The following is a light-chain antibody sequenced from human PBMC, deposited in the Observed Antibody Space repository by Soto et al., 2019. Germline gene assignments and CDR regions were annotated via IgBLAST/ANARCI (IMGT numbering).Light chain of an antibody. CDR3: QHYGGPSWT. Sequence: EIVLTQSPGTLSLSPGERATLSCRASQSVTSNYLAWYQQKPGQAPRLLIFGASSRATGIPDKFSGSGSGTDFPLTISRLEPDDFAVDYCQHYGGPSWTFGQGTKVEIK. CDR1: QSVTSNY. J-gene: IGKJ1*01. V-gene: IGKV3-20*01. CDR2: GAS.